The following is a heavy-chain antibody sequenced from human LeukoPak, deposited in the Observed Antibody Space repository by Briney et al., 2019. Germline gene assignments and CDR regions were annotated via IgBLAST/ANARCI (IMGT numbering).Heavy chain of an antibody. CDR3: AKAYCSGASCPADY. J-gene: IGHJ4*02. V-gene: IGHV3-30*18. Sequence: GGPLRLSCVASGFTFSSYGMHWVRQAPGKGLEWVAVISYDGSKKYCADSVEGRFTISRDSSKNTLYLHMNSLRPEDTAVYYCAKAYCSGASCPADYWGQGTLVTVSS. CDR1: GFTFSSYG. D-gene: IGHD2-15*01. CDR2: ISYDGSKK.